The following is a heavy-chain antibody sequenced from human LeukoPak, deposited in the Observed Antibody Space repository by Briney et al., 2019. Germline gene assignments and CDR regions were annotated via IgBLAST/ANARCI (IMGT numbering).Heavy chain of an antibody. CDR3: ATGSIRRYDFWTPPGY. D-gene: IGHD3-3*01. Sequence: GATLKISCKVSGYTFTDYYMYWVQQAPGKGLEWMGLVDPEDGETIYAEKFQGRVTITADTSPDTAYIQLSSLRSEDTAVYYCATGSIRRYDFWTPPGYWGQGTLVTVSS. CDR2: VDPEDGET. J-gene: IGHJ4*02. V-gene: IGHV1-69-2*01. CDR1: GYTFTDYY.